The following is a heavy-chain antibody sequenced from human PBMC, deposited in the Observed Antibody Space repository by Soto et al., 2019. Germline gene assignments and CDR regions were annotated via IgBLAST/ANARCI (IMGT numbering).Heavy chain of an antibody. Sequence: GASVKVSCKVSGYTLTELSMHWVRQAPGKGLEWMGGFDPEDGETIYAQKFQGRVTMTEDTSTDTAYMELSSLRSEDTAVYYCATIQLGYCSGGSCSTQFYYYYGMDVWGQGTTVTVSS. V-gene: IGHV1-24*01. CDR3: ATIQLGYCSGGSCSTQFYYYYGMDV. J-gene: IGHJ6*02. CDR1: GYTLTELS. D-gene: IGHD2-15*01. CDR2: FDPEDGET.